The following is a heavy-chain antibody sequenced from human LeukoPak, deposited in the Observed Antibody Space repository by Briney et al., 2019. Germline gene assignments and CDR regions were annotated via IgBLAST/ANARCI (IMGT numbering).Heavy chain of an antibody. CDR3: ARLVGAATDPFDY. J-gene: IGHJ4*02. D-gene: IGHD1-26*01. Sequence: PSETLSLTCTVSGGSISSSISYWGWIRQPPGKGLEWIGTIYYSGSTYYNPSLQSRVTISADTSKNQFSLKLSSVTAADTAVYYCARLVGAATDPFDYWGQGTLVTVSS. CDR1: GGSISSSISY. CDR2: IYYSGST. V-gene: IGHV4-39*01.